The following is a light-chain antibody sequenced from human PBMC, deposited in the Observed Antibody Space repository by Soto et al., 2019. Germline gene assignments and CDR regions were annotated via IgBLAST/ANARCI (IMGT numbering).Light chain of an antibody. CDR1: QSVSNSF. CDR3: QQYGHSPRT. J-gene: IGKJ1*01. Sequence: EVVLTQPPGTLSLSPGERACLSRRASQSVSNSFLAWYQQKAVQSPRLPIYAASARAIGIPDRFSGSGSGTDFTLTISRLEPEDFAVYYCQQYGHSPRTFGQGTKVDIK. V-gene: IGKV3-20*01. CDR2: AAS.